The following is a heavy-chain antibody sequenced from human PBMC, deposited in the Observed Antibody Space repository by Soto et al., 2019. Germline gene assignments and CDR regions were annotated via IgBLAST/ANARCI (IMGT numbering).Heavy chain of an antibody. V-gene: IGHV3-30*18. CDR2: ISYDGSNK. D-gene: IGHD4-17*01. Sequence: QVQLVESGGGVVQPGRSLRLSCAASGFTFSSYGMHWVRQAPGKGLEWVAVISYDGSNKYYADSVKGRFTISRDNSKNTLYLQMNSLRAEDTAVYYCAKEAPDYGGNSSAFDIWGQGTMVTVSS. CDR1: GFTFSSYG. CDR3: AKEAPDYGGNSSAFDI. J-gene: IGHJ3*02.